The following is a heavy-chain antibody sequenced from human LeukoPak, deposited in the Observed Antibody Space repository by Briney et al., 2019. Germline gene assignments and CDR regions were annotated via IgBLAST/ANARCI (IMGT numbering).Heavy chain of an antibody. CDR2: MYYSGST. D-gene: IGHD3-10*01. CDR3: ARTIPGNYWYFDL. Sequence: SETLSLTCTVSGGSISTFYWSWIRQPPGKGLEWIGYMYYSGSTSYNPSLRSRVTISGDTSKNQFSLKLTSVSAADTAVYYCARTIPGNYWYFDLWGRGTLVTVSS. V-gene: IGHV4-59*01. J-gene: IGHJ2*01. CDR1: GGSISTFY.